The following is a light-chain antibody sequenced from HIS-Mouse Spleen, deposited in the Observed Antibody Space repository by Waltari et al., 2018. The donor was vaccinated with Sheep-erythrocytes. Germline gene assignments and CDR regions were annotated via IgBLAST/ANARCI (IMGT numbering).Light chain of an antibody. CDR1: ISAVGGYNY. V-gene: IGLV2-11*01. CDR2: DVS. J-gene: IGLJ1*01. CDR3: CSYAGSYNHV. Sequence: QSALTQPRSVSGSPGQSVTIPCTGTISAVGGYNYVSCYQQHPGKAPKLMIYDVSKRPSGVPDRFSGSKSGNTASLTISGLQAEDEADYYCCSYAGSYNHVFATGTKVTVL.